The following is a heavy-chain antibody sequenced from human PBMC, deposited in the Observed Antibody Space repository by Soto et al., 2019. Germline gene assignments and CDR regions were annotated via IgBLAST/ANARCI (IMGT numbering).Heavy chain of an antibody. J-gene: IGHJ4*02. CDR3: ARGAGSYSHY. CDR2: ISSDGSST. Sequence: GGSLRLSCAASGFTFSSYWMHWVRQAPGKGLVWVSRISSDGSSTSYADSVKGRFTISRDNAKNTLYLQMNSLRAEDTAVYYCARGAGSYSHYWGQGTLVTVSS. CDR1: GFTFSSYW. V-gene: IGHV3-74*01. D-gene: IGHD1-26*01.